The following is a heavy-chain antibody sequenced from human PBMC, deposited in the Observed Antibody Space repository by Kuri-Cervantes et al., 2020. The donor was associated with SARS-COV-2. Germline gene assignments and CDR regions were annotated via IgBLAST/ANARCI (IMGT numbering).Heavy chain of an antibody. CDR1: GGSVSSGSYY. V-gene: IGHV4-61*01. CDR2: IYYSGST. D-gene: IGHD6-13*01. J-gene: IGHJ6*02. Sequence: SETLSLTCTVSGGSVSSGSYYWSWIRQPPGKGLEWIGYIYYSGSTNYSPSLKSRVTISVDTSKNQFSLKLSSVTAADTAVYYCARGGGIAAAGTIYYYGMDVWGQGTTVTVSS. CDR3: ARGGGIAAAGTIYYYGMDV.